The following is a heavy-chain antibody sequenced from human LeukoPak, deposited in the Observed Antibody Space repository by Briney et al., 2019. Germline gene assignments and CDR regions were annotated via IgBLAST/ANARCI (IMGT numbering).Heavy chain of an antibody. CDR3: ARDVGSSNWFDP. J-gene: IGHJ5*02. V-gene: IGHV3-11*06. Sequence: GGSLRLSCAASGFTFSDYYMSWIRQASGKGLEWVSYISSSSSYIYYADSVKGRFTISRDNAKNSLYLQMNSLRAEDTAVYYCARDVGSSNWFDPWGQGTLVTVSS. CDR2: ISSSSSYI. CDR1: GFTFSDYY. D-gene: IGHD2-15*01.